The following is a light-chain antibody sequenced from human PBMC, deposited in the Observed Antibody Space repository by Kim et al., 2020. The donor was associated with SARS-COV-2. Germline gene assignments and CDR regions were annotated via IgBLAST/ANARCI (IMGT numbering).Light chain of an antibody. CDR1: QSVSSNY. V-gene: IGKV3-20*01. CDR3: QQYGTSPGT. Sequence: LSPGERATLSCRASQSVSSNYLAWYQRKPGQAPRLLIYGASNRATGIPDRFSGSGSGTDFTLTISRLEPEDFAVYSCQQYGTSPGTFGQGTKLEI. J-gene: IGKJ2*01. CDR2: GAS.